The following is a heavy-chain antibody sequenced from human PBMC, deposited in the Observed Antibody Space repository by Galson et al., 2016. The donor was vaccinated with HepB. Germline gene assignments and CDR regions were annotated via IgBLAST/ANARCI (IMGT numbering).Heavy chain of an antibody. CDR1: GASISNDYW. CDR2: IYQTGTA. V-gene: IGHV4-4*02. CDR3: ARGTLGTTATMAFDY. Sequence: SETLSLTCAVSGASISNDYWWSWVRQSPEKGFEWLGEIYQTGTANYNPPFTRRATISVDTSKNQISLRLDAVTAADTAVYYCARGTLGTTATMAFDYWGQGTLVSVSS. D-gene: IGHD1-1*01. J-gene: IGHJ4*02.